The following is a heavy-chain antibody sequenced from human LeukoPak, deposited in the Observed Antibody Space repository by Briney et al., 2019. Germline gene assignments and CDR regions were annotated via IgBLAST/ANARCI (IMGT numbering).Heavy chain of an antibody. V-gene: IGHV3-74*01. Sequence: GGSLRLSCVASGFTFSSNWMHWVRQAPGKGLVWVSRINSDGNSTRYADSVEGRFTISRDNAKNTLYLQMNSLRAEDTAVYYCSSQSPVGATEAFDIWGQGTMVTVSS. D-gene: IGHD1-26*01. CDR1: GFTFSSNW. J-gene: IGHJ3*02. CDR2: INSDGNST. CDR3: SSQSPVGATEAFDI.